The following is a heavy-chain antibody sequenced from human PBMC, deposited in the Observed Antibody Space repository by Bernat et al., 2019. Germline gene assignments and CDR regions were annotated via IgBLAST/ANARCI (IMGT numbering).Heavy chain of an antibody. D-gene: IGHD2-21*02. CDR1: GFTFSTYA. CDR3: AKSHASRVAYCGGGCQFDY. J-gene: IGHJ4*02. CDR2: ISGSGGST. Sequence: EVQLLESGGGLVQPGGSLRLSCAASGFTFSTYAMSWVRQAPGKGLEWVSGISGSGGSTYYADSVKGRFTISRDNSRNTLFLQMNSLRAEDTALYYCAKSHASRVAYCGGGCQFDYWGQGTLVTVSS. V-gene: IGHV3-23*01.